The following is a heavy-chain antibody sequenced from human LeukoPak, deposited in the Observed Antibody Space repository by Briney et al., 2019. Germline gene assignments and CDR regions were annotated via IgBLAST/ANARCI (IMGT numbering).Heavy chain of an antibody. D-gene: IGHD6-13*01. CDR1: GYTFTSYY. CDR2: INPSGGST. V-gene: IGHV1-46*01. Sequence: ASVKVSCKASGYTFTSYYMHWVRQAPGQGLEWMGIINPSGGSTSYAQKFQGRVTMTTDTSTSTAYMELSSLRSEDTAVYYCARALPGIAAAEDPRGQGTLVTVSS. CDR3: ARALPGIAAAEDP. J-gene: IGHJ5*02.